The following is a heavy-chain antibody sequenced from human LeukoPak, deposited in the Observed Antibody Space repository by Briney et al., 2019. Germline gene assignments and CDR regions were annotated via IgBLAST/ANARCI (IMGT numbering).Heavy chain of an antibody. Sequence: ASVKVSCKASGYTFTGYYMHWVRQAPGQGLEWMGRINPNSGGTNYAQKLQGRVTMTTDTSTSTAYMELSSLRSEDTAVYYCATEQVSGSSTTYFDYWGQGTLVTVSS. CDR1: GYTFTGYY. D-gene: IGHD1-26*01. J-gene: IGHJ4*02. V-gene: IGHV1-2*06. CDR2: INPNSGGT. CDR3: ATEQVSGSSTTYFDY.